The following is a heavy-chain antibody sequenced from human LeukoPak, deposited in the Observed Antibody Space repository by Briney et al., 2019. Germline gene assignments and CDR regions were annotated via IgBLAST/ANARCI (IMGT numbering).Heavy chain of an antibody. D-gene: IGHD2-2*01. Sequence: ASVKVSCKASGYTFTDYYMHWVRQAPGQGLEWMGRINPNSGGTNYAQKFQGRVTMTRDTSISTAYMEVSGLRSDDTAVYYCARDRHCTGTSCHQTSRLNWFDPWGQGTLVTVSS. CDR1: GYTFTDYY. CDR3: ARDRHCTGTSCHQTSRLNWFDP. CDR2: INPNSGGT. J-gene: IGHJ5*02. V-gene: IGHV1-2*06.